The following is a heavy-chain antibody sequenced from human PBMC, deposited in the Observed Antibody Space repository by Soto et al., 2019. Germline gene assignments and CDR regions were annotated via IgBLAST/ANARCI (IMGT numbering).Heavy chain of an antibody. J-gene: IGHJ4*02. CDR3: AIDLDDYVWGSYRYFGGTDY. V-gene: IGHV1-18*01. Sequence: QVQLVQSGAEVKKPGASVKVSCKASGYTFTSYGISWVRQAPGQGLEWMGWISAYNVNTNYAQKLQGRVTLTTDTPTSTAYMELRSLRSDDTAVYYCAIDLDDYVWGSYRYFGGTDYWGQGTLVTVSS. CDR1: GYTFTSYG. CDR2: ISAYNVNT. D-gene: IGHD3-16*02.